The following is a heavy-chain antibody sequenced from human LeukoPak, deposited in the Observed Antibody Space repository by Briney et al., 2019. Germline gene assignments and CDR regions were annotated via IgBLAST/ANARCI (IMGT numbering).Heavy chain of an antibody. CDR2: ISSNGGST. Sequence: PGGSLRLSCVASGFTFSSYTMHWVRQAPGKGLEYVSAISSNGGSTYYANSMKGRFTISRDNSKNTLYLQMGSLRGEDMAVYYCASPGDTAMVDFDYWGQGTLVTVSS. D-gene: IGHD5-18*01. J-gene: IGHJ4*02. V-gene: IGHV3-64*01. CDR3: ASPGDTAMVDFDY. CDR1: GFTFSSYT.